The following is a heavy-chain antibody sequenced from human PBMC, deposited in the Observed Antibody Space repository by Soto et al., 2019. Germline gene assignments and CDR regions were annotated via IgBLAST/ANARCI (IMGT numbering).Heavy chain of an antibody. CDR1: GGIFSSYA. J-gene: IGHJ4*02. D-gene: IGHD6-6*01. CDR3: ARVGGIGAPPGTDY. V-gene: IGHV1-69*01. CDR2: VIPILGQA. Sequence: QVQLVQSGAEVKKPGSSVKVSCKASGGIFSSYAISWLRQAPGQGLEGMGAVIPILGQAYYAQDLQDRVSITADESTRTTYMELSSLRSEDTAVYFCARVGGIGAPPGTDYWGQGTLVTVSS.